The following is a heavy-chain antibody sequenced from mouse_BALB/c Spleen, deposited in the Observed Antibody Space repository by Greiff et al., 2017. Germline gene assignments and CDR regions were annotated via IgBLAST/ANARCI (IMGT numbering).Heavy chain of an antibody. J-gene: IGHJ4*01. CDR1: GYTFTDYN. CDR3: ARSETYYRYGPDAMDY. CDR2: INPNNGGT. Sequence: EVKLVESGPELVKPGASVKIPCKASGYTFTDYNMDWVKQSHGKSLEWIGDINPNNGGTIYNQKFKGKATLTVDKSSSTAYMELRSLTSEDTAVYYCARSETYYRYGPDAMDYWGQGTSVTVSS. D-gene: IGHD2-14*01. V-gene: IGHV1-18*01.